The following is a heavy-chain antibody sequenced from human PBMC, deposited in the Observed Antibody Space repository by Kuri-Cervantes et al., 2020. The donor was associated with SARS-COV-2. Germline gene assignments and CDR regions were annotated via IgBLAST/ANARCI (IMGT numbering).Heavy chain of an antibody. D-gene: IGHD2-15*01. CDR3: ARDGDFWSGYSEGYCSGGSCYPGD. Sequence: GGSLRLSCAASGFTFSSYWMSWVRQAPGKGLEWVANIKQDGSEKYYVDSVKGRFTISRDNAKNSLYLQMNSLRAEDTAMYYCARDGDFWSGYSEGYCSGGSCYPGDWGQGTLVTVSS. J-gene: IGHJ4*02. CDR2: IKQDGSEK. CDR1: GFTFSSYW. V-gene: IGHV3-7*03.